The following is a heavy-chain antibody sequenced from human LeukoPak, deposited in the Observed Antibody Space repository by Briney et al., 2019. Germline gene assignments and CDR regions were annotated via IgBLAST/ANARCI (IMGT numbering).Heavy chain of an antibody. CDR1: GYTFTSYG. D-gene: IGHD2-2*02. V-gene: IGHV1-18*01. Sequence: ASVKVSCKASGYTFTSYGISWVRQAPGQGLEWMGWISAYNGNTNYTQKLQGRVTMTTDTSTSTAYMELSRLRSDDTAVYYCAREKAGYCSSTSCYTGSSWQGWGQGTLVTVSS. CDR3: AREKAGYCSSTSCYTGSSWQG. CDR2: ISAYNGNT. J-gene: IGHJ4*02.